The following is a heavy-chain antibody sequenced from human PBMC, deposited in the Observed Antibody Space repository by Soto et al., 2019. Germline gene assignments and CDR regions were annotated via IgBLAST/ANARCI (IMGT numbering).Heavy chain of an antibody. CDR3: ARDKKSNIVATTWDY. CDR1: GYTFTSYG. Sequence: QVQLVQSGAEVKKPGASVKVSCKASGYTFTSYGISWVRQAPGQGLEWMGWISAYNGNTNYAQKLQGRVTMTTDTSTSTAYMELRSLRSHDTAVYYCARDKKSNIVATTWDYWGQGTLVTVSS. J-gene: IGHJ4*02. V-gene: IGHV1-18*04. D-gene: IGHD5-12*01. CDR2: ISAYNGNT.